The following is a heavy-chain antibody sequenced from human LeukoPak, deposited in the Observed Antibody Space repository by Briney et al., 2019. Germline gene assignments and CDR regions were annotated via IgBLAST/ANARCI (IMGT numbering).Heavy chain of an antibody. CDR2: IYYSGST. J-gene: IGHJ4*02. V-gene: IGHV4-39*07. CDR1: GGSLSSSSYY. Sequence: SETLSLTCTVSGGSLSSSSYYWGWIRQPPGKGLEWVGSIYYSGSTYYNPSLKSRVTISVDTSKNQFSLKLSSVTAADTAVYYCARRYPMVPFDYWGQGTMVTVSS. CDR3: ARRYPMVPFDY. D-gene: IGHD6-13*01.